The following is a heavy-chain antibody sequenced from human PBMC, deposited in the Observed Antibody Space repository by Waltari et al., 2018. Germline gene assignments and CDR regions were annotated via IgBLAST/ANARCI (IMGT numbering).Heavy chain of an antibody. CDR1: GFLVSSYS. J-gene: IGHJ4*02. V-gene: IGHV3-48*01. Sequence: EVHLVDSGGDLIQPGGSLRLSCEASGFLVSSYSMSWVRQAPGKGLGGIAHVGRRPGDIRDALSVLGRFTISSDKAKNSVYLQMDNLRGEDTAVYFCARDAQFESSGYDYFFDHWGRGTLVTVSS. D-gene: IGHD3-22*01. CDR2: VGRRPGDI. CDR3: ARDAQFESSGYDYFFDH.